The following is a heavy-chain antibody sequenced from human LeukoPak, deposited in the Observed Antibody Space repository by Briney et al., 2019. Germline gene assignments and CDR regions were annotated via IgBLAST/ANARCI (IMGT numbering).Heavy chain of an antibody. J-gene: IGHJ5*02. Sequence: PSETLSLTCTVSGGSISSYYWNWIRQPPGKGLEYIGYIYYSGSTNYNPSLKSRVTISVDTSKNQFSLKLSSVTAADTAVYYCARGGRYSGNYKDWFDPWGQGTLVTVSS. CDR3: ARGGRYSGNYKDWFDP. CDR1: GGSISSYY. D-gene: IGHD1-26*01. V-gene: IGHV4-59*08. CDR2: IYYSGST.